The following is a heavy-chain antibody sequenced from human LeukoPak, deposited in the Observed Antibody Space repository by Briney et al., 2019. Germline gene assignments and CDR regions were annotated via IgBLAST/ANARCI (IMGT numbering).Heavy chain of an antibody. J-gene: IGHJ3*02. V-gene: IGHV1-18*01. Sequence: ASVKVSCKASGYTFTSYGISWLLQAPGQGLEWMGWISAYNGNTNYAQKLQGRVTMTTDTSTSTAYMELRSLRSDDTAVYYCAREYCGGDCYDAFDIWGQGTMVTVSS. CDR1: GYTFTSYG. CDR3: AREYCGGDCYDAFDI. CDR2: ISAYNGNT. D-gene: IGHD2-21*02.